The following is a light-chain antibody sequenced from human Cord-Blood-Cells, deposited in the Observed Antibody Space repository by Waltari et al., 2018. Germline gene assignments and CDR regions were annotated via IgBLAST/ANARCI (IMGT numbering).Light chain of an antibody. CDR2: KAS. Sequence: DIQMTQSPSTLSASVGDRVTITCRASPSISSWLAWYQQKPGKAPTLLIYKASSLESGVPSRFSGSGSGTEFTLTISSLQPDDFATYYCQQYNSYSRTFGQGTKVEIK. J-gene: IGKJ1*01. CDR1: PSISSW. CDR3: QQYNSYSRT. V-gene: IGKV1-5*03.